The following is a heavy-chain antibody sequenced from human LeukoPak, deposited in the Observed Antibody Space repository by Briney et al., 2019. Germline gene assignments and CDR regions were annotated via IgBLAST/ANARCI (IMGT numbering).Heavy chain of an antibody. Sequence: SETLSLTCAVYGGSFSGYYWSWIRKPPGKGLEWIGEINHSGSTNYNPSLKSRVTISVDTSKNQFSLKLSSVTAADTAVYYCARDRNYDFWSGYYSATPYYFDYWGQGTLVTVSS. CDR2: INHSGST. J-gene: IGHJ4*02. V-gene: IGHV4-34*01. D-gene: IGHD3-3*01. CDR1: GGSFSGYY. CDR3: ARDRNYDFWSGYYSATPYYFDY.